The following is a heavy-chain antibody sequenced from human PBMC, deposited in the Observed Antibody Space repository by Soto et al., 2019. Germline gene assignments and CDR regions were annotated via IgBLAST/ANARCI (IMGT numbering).Heavy chain of an antibody. CDR1: GFTFSSYA. V-gene: IGHV3-23*01. CDR2: ISGSGGST. Sequence: GGSLRLSCAASGFTFSSYAMSWVRQAPGKGLEWVSAISGSGGSTYHADSVKGRFTISRDNSKNTLYLQMNSLRAEDTAVYYCAKLWFGELLPGLPKFWGQGTLVTVSS. J-gene: IGHJ4*02. CDR3: AKLWFGELLPGLPKF. D-gene: IGHD3-10*01.